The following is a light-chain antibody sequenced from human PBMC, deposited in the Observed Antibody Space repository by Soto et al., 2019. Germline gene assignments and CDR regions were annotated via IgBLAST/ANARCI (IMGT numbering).Light chain of an antibody. V-gene: IGKV1-5*01. CDR1: QSISSW. CDR2: DAS. CDR3: QQSYTGFT. J-gene: IGKJ3*01. Sequence: DIQMTQSPSTLSASVGDRVTITCRASQSISSWLAWYQQKPGKAPKLLIYDASSLESGVPSRFSGSGSGTEFTLTISSLQPEDFATYYCQQSYTGFTFGPGTKVDIK.